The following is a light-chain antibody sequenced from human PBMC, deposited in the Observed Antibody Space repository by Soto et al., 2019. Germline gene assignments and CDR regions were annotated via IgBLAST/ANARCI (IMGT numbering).Light chain of an antibody. CDR3: QQYGSSPH. CDR2: GAS. J-gene: IGKJ4*01. Sequence: EIVLTQSPGTLSLSPGERGTLSCRASQSIGDNDLAWYQQKPGQAPRLLIYGASTRATGIPDRFSGSGSGTDFTLTISRLEPEDLAVYYCQQYGSSPHFGGGTKVDIK. CDR1: QSIGDND. V-gene: IGKV3-20*01.